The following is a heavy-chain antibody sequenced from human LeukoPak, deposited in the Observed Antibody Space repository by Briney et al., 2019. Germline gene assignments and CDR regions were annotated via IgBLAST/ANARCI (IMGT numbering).Heavy chain of an antibody. CDR1: GGSVSSSGYY. D-gene: IGHD6-13*01. CDR3: ARPGIAATGAFEC. V-gene: IGHV4-39*01. J-gene: IGHJ4*02. CDR2: IYYSGST. Sequence: SETLSLTCTVSGGSVSSSGYYWGWIRQPPGKGLEWIGSIYYSGSTYYNPSLKSRVSISVDTSKNQFSLNLTSVTAADTAVYFCARPGIAATGAFECWGQGNRVTVSS.